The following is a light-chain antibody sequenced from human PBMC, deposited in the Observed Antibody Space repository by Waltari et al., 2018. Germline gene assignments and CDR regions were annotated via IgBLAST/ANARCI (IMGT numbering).Light chain of an antibody. CDR3: QHYVRLPVS. CDR2: GAS. CDR1: QSVSRS. J-gene: IGKJ1*01. Sequence: EIVLTQSPGPLSLSPGARGTLSCRASQSVSRSLAWYQQKPGQAPRLLIYGASSRATGVPDRFSGSGSGTDFSLTISRLEPEDFAVYYCQHYVRLPVSFGQGTKVEIK. V-gene: IGKV3-20*01.